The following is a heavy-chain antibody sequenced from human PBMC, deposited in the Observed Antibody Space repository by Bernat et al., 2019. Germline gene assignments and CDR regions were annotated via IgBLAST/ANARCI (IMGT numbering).Heavy chain of an antibody. Sequence: EVQLVESGGGLVQPGGSLRLSCEVSGFTFSKYWMHWFRQAPGKGLVWVSRIHSDGTTIYADSVKGRFTMSRENAKRTLYLQMNSLSAEDTAVYYCSRGPDIPATSSFTHGMDVWGQGTTVTVSS. V-gene: IGHV3-74*01. CDR3: SRGPDIPATSSFTHGMDV. J-gene: IGHJ6*02. CDR2: IHSDGTT. D-gene: IGHD2-2*01. CDR1: GFTFSKYW.